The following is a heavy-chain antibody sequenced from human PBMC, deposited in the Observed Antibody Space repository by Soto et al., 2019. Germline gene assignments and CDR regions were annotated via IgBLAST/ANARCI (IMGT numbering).Heavy chain of an antibody. CDR2: IGTSGSYI. J-gene: IGHJ4*02. Sequence: GGSLRLSGAVSEFIFIRDSRIWIRQAPGKGLEWVSSIGTSGSYIYDTDSVKGRFTISRDNTKDSLYLQMNSLRAEDTAIYYCARGSAFIGLDYWGQGTPVTVSS. CDR3: ARGSAFIGLDY. V-gene: IGHV3-21*01. CDR1: EFIFIRDS. D-gene: IGHD1-26*01.